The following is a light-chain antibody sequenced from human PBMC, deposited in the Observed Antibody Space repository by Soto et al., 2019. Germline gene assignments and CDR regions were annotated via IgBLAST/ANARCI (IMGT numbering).Light chain of an antibody. V-gene: IGKV3-15*01. J-gene: IGKJ1*01. CDR2: GAS. CDR3: QQYNNWPFWT. CDR1: QRVSSN. Sequence: EIVMTQSPATLSVSPGERATLSCTASQRVSSNFAWYQQNPGQTPRLLIYGASTRATGIPARFSGSGSGTEFTLPISSLQSEDFAVYYCQQYNNWPFWTFGQGTKVDIK.